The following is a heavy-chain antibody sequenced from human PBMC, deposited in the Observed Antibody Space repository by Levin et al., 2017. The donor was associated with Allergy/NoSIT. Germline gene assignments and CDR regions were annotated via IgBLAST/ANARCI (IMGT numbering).Heavy chain of an antibody. V-gene: IGHV4-4*02. J-gene: IGHJ4*02. Sequence: PSETLSLTCAVSGGSISSSDWWSWVRQPPGKGLEWIGEIHDSGSTNYNPSLKSRVTISVDKSKNQFSLKLSSVTAADTAVYYCARLDYDSSGVDYWGQGTLVTVSS. CDR3: ARLDYDSSGVDY. D-gene: IGHD3-22*01. CDR2: IHDSGST. CDR1: GGSISSSDW.